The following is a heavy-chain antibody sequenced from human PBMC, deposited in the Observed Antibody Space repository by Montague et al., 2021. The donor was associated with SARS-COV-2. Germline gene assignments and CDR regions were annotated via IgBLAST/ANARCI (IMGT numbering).Heavy chain of an antibody. V-gene: IGHV4-31*03. J-gene: IGHJ6*02. D-gene: IGHD3-9*01. CDR2: IYYSGST. CDR3: ARGVDWLSHYYYYGMDV. Sequence: TLSLTCTVSGGSISSGGYYWSWIRQHPGTGLEWIGYIYYSGSTYYNPSLKSRVTISVDTSKNQFSLKLSSVTAADTAVYYCARGVDWLSHYYYYGMDVWGQGTTVTVSS. CDR1: GGSISSGGYY.